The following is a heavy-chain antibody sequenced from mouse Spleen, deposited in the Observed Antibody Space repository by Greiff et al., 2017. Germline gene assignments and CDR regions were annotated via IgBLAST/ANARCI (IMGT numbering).Heavy chain of an antibody. CDR2: IDPSDSYT. J-gene: IGHJ2*01. CDR1: GYTFTSYW. CDR3: ARWGAHYFDY. Sequence: QVQLQQPGAELVMPGASVKLSCKASGYTFTSYWMHWVKQRPGQGLEWIGEIDPSDSYTNYNQKFKGKATLTVDKSSSTAYMQLSSLTSEDSAVYYCARWGAHYFDYWGQGTTLTVSS. V-gene: IGHV1-69*01.